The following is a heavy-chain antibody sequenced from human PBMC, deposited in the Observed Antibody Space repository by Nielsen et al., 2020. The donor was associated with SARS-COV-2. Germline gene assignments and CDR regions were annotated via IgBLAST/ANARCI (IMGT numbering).Heavy chain of an antibody. J-gene: IGHJ4*02. D-gene: IGHD6-19*01. Sequence: GESLKISCAASGFTFDDYAMHWVRQAPGKGLEWVAGISWNSGSIGYADSVKGRFTISRDNAKNSLYLQMNSLRAEDTALYYCAKEEGWLGYFDYWGQGTLVTVSS. V-gene: IGHV3-9*01. CDR1: GFTFDDYA. CDR2: ISWNSGSI. CDR3: AKEEGWLGYFDY.